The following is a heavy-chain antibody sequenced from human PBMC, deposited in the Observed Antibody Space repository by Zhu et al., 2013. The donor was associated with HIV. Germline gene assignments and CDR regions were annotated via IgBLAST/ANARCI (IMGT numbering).Heavy chain of an antibody. Sequence: EVQLVETGGGLIQPGGSLRLSCAASGFTVSSNYMGWVRQAPGKGLKWVSVIYSGGTTYYADSVKGRFTTSRDNSKNMLYLQMNSLRAEDTAVYYCARKSGNYFLWGQGTLVTVSS. D-gene: IGHD1-26*01. CDR1: GFTVSSNY. CDR2: IYSGGTT. J-gene: IGHJ4*02. CDR3: ARKSGNYFL. V-gene: IGHV3-53*02.